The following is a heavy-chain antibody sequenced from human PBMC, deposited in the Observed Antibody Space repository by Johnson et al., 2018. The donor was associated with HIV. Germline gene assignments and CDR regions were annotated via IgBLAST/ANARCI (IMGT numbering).Heavy chain of an antibody. CDR1: GFTIDDDA. D-gene: IGHD1-26*01. V-gene: IGHV3-9*01. CDR2: ISWNSGSI. CDR3: AREPEGWAFDI. J-gene: IGHJ3*02. Sequence: VQLVESGGGFVQPGRSLRLSCAPSGFTIDDDAIHWVRQAPGKGLEWVSGISWNSGSICYADSVKGRFTISRDNAKNSLYLQMNSLKTEDTAVYYCAREPEGWAFDIWGQGTMVTVSS.